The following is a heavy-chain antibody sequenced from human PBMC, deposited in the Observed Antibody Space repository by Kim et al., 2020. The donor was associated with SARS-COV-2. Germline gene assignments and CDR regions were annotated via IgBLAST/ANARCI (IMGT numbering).Heavy chain of an antibody. D-gene: IGHD6-13*01. Sequence: GGSLRLSCAASGFTFSSYGMHWVRQAPGKGLEWVAVISYDGSNKYYADSVKGRFTISRDNSKNTLYLQMNSLRAEDTAVYYCAKDLEQQLATDYYYYGM. J-gene: IGHJ6*01. V-gene: IGHV3-30*18. CDR1: GFTFSSYG. CDR3: AKDLEQQLATDYYYYGM. CDR2: ISYDGSNK.